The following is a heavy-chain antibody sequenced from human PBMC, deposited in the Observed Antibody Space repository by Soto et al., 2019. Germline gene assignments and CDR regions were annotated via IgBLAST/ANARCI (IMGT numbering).Heavy chain of an antibody. J-gene: IGHJ3*02. CDR2: ISAYNGNT. CDR1: GYTFTSYG. CDR3: ATPTTYCSSTSCFDAFDI. Sequence: GASVKVSCKASGYTFTSYGISWVRQAPGQGLEWMGWISAYNGNTNYAQKLQGRVTMTTDTSTSTAYMELRSLRSGDTAVYYCATPTTYCSSTSCFDAFDIWGQGIMVTVSS. D-gene: IGHD2-2*01. V-gene: IGHV1-18*04.